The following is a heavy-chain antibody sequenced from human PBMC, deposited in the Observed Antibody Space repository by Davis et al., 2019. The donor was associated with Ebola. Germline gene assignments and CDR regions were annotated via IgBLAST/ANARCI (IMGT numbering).Heavy chain of an antibody. CDR3: AGNSVTTRLDYYGMDV. CDR1: GYTLTRFA. V-gene: IGHV1-3*01. J-gene: IGHJ6*02. CDR2: INAGNGNT. D-gene: IGHD4-17*01. Sequence: AASVQVSCKASGYTLTRFAIHWVRQAPGPRLDWMGRINAGNGNTIYSQNFQGRVTITRDTSASTVYMELSSLRSEDTAVYYCAGNSVTTRLDYYGMDVWGQGTTVTVSS.